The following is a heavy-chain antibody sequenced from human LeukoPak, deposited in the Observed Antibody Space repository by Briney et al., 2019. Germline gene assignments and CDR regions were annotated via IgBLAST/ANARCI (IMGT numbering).Heavy chain of an antibody. V-gene: IGHV4-38-2*02. CDR1: GYSISNGYY. CDR2: IYHSGST. D-gene: IGHD3-10*01. CDR3: AREMFGYYYGSGSYYFDY. J-gene: IGHJ4*02. Sequence: SETLSLTCTVSGYSISNGYYWGWIRQPPGKGLEWIGSIYHSGSTYYNPSLKSRVTISVDTSKNQFSLKLSSVTAADTAVYYCAREMFGYYYGSGSYYFDYWGQGTLVTVSS.